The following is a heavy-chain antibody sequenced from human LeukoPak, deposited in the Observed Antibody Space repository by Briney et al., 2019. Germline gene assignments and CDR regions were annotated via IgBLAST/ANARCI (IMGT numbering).Heavy chain of an antibody. J-gene: IGHJ4*02. D-gene: IGHD3-16*01. CDR2: IYYSGST. CDR3: AVFLGGFDY. CDR1: GGSISSSSYY. V-gene: IGHV4-39*07. Sequence: KSSETLSHTCTVAGGSISSSSYYWGWIRQPPGKGLEWIGSIYYSGSTYYNPSLKSRVTISVDTSKNQFSLKLSSVTAADTAVYYCAVFLGGFDYWGQGTLVTVSS.